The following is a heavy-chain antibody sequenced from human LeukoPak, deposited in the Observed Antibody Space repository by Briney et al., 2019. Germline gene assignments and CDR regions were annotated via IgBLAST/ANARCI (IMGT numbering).Heavy chain of an antibody. V-gene: IGHV1-18*01. CDR3: ARGSEWELTGGAFDI. Sequence: ASVKVSCTASGYTFTSYGISWVRQAPGQGLEWMGWISAYNGNTNYAQKLQGRVTMTTDTSTSTAYMELRSLRSDDTAVYYCARGSEWELTGGAFDIWGQGTMVTVSS. CDR2: ISAYNGNT. D-gene: IGHD1-26*01. J-gene: IGHJ3*02. CDR1: GYTFTSYG.